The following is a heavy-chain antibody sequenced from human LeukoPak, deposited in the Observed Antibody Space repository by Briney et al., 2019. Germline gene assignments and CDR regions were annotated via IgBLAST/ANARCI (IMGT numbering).Heavy chain of an antibody. Sequence: ASVKVSCKASGYTFTSYGISWVRQAPGQGLEWMGWISAYNGNTNYAQKLQGRVTMTKDTSTSTAYMELRSLRSDDTAVYYCARDRYQLLLYRISNWFDPWGQGTLVTVSS. D-gene: IGHD2-2*01. V-gene: IGHV1-18*01. J-gene: IGHJ5*02. CDR1: GYTFTSYG. CDR2: ISAYNGNT. CDR3: ARDRYQLLLYRISNWFDP.